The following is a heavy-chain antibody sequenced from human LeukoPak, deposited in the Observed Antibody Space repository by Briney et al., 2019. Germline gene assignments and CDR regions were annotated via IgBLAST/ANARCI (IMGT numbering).Heavy chain of an antibody. CDR2: INPNSGGT. V-gene: IGHV1-2*06. Sequence: ASVKVSCKASGYTFTGYYMHWVRQAPGQGLEWMGRINPNSGGTNYAQKFQGRVTMTRDTSISTAYMELSRLRSDDTAVYFCARGGGYYYDGSGYYYWGQGTLVTVSS. D-gene: IGHD3-22*01. CDR3: ARGGGYYYDGSGYYY. J-gene: IGHJ4*02. CDR1: GYTFTGYY.